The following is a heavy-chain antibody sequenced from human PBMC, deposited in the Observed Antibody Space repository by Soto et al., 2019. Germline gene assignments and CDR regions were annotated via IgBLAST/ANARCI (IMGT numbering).Heavy chain of an antibody. Sequence: LSETLSLTCTVSGGSISSYYWSWIRQPPGKGLEWIGYIYYSGSTNYNPSLKSRVTISVDTSKNQFSLKLSSVTAADTAVYYCARVGLSNYYDSSGYFDYWGQGTLVTVSS. V-gene: IGHV4-59*01. J-gene: IGHJ4*02. CDR2: IYYSGST. D-gene: IGHD3-22*01. CDR3: ARVGLSNYYDSSGYFDY. CDR1: GGSISSYY.